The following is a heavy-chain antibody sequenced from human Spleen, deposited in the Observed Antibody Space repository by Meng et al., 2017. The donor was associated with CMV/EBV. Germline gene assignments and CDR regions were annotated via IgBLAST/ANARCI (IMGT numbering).Heavy chain of an antibody. CDR1: DTVSSNRAA. CDR2: TYYRSKWYN. V-gene: IGHV6-1*01. J-gene: IGHJ4*02. D-gene: IGHD3-3*01. CDR3: ARDSHDFWSGGDY. Sequence: DTVSSNRAAWNWIRQSPSRGLEWLGRTYYRSKWYNDYAVSVKSRIILNPDTSKKQFSLQLNSVIPEDTTVYDCARDSHDFWSGGDYWGQGTLVTVSS.